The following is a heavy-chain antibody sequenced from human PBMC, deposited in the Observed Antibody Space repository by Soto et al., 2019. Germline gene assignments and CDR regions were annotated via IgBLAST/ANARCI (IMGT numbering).Heavy chain of an antibody. D-gene: IGHD2-21*02. CDR1: GYTFTSYA. Sequence: ASVKVSCKASGYTFTSYAMHWVRQAPGQRLERMGWINAGNGNTKYSQKFQGRVTITRDTSASTAYMELSSLRSEDTAVYYFAMSIVVVTALVYWGQGTLVTVSS. V-gene: IGHV1-3*01. CDR3: AMSIVVVTALVY. J-gene: IGHJ4*02. CDR2: INAGNGNT.